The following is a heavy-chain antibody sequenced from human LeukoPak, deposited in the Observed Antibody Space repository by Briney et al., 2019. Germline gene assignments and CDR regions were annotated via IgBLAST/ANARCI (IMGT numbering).Heavy chain of an antibody. J-gene: IGHJ4*02. CDR2: VSSSGSTI. V-gene: IGHV3-48*03. CDR1: GFTFSSYE. CDR3: AKDSGGGACAFDH. Sequence: PGGSLRLSCAASGFTFSSYEMNWVRQAPGKGLEWVSYVSSSGSTIYYADSVKGRFTISRDNAKNSLYLQMNSLRDEDTAVYYCAKDSGGGACAFDHWGQGTLVTVSS. D-gene: IGHD1-26*01.